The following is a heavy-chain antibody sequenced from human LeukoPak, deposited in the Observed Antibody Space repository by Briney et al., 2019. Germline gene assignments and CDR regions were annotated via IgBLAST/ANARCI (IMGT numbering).Heavy chain of an antibody. J-gene: IGHJ5*02. D-gene: IGHD3-10*01. CDR2: ISSSSSYI. CDR1: GFTFSSYS. V-gene: IGHV3-21*01. Sequence: PGGSLRLSCAASGFTFSSYSMNWVRQAPGKGLEWVSSISSSSSYIYYADSVKGRFTISRDNAKNSLYLLMNSLRAEDTAVYYCARDPSPSITMVRGTWFDPWGQGTLVTVSS. CDR3: ARDPSPSITMVRGTWFDP.